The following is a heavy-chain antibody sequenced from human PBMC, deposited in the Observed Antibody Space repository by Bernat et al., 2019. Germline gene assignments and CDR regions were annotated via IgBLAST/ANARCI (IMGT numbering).Heavy chain of an antibody. Sequence: QVQLVESGGGVVQPGRSLRLSCAASGFTFSSYGMHWVRQAPGKGLEWVAVIWYDGSNKYYADSVKGRFTISRDNSKNTLYLQMNSLRAEDTAVYYCARDFFSPCTTMVQGVIAYWGQGTLVTVSS. CDR3: ARDFFSPCTTMVQGVIAY. J-gene: IGHJ4*02. CDR2: IWYDGSNK. CDR1: GFTFSSYG. D-gene: IGHD3-10*01. V-gene: IGHV3-33*01.